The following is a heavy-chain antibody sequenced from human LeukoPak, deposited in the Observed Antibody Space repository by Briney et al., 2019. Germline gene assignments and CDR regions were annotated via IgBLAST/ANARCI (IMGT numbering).Heavy chain of an antibody. CDR3: ARDYDGSGWSF. Sequence: PGGSLRLSCAASGFTFSSYGMHWVRQAPGKGLEWVAVIWYDGSNKYYADSVKGRFTISRDNSKNTLFLQMNSLRAEDTAVYYCARDYDGSGWSFWGQGTLVAVSS. CDR1: GFTFSSYG. D-gene: IGHD6-19*01. J-gene: IGHJ4*02. CDR2: IWYDGSNK. V-gene: IGHV3-33*01.